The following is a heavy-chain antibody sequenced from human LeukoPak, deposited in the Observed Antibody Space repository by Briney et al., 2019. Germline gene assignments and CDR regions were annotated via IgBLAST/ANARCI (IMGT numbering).Heavy chain of an antibody. J-gene: IGHJ4*02. CDR1: GYTFTTYY. D-gene: IGHD3-9*01. Sequence: ASVKVSCKASGYTFTTYYVHWVRQAPGQGLEWMGIINPSGGSTTYAQKFRGRLTMTRDMSTSTVYMELSSLRSEDTAEYYCARGSRPVYNLLTGKRYFDYWGQGTLLTVSS. CDR2: INPSGGST. V-gene: IGHV1-46*01. CDR3: ARGSRPVYNLLTGKRYFDY.